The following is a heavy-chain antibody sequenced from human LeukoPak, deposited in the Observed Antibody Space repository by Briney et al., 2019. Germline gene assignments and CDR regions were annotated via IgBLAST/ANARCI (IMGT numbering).Heavy chain of an antibody. D-gene: IGHD2-15*01. V-gene: IGHV3-48*01. CDR1: RFSFSSYW. CDR3: ARMRPTKGNCSGGTCYSERYDWFDP. J-gene: IGHJ5*02. CDR2: ISSSSSTI. Sequence: GGSLRLSCAASRFSFSSYWMSWVRQAPGKGLEWVSYISSSSSTIYYADSVKGRFTISRDNAKNSLYLQMNSLRAEDTAVYYCARMRPTKGNCSGGTCYSERYDWFDPWGLGTLVTVSS.